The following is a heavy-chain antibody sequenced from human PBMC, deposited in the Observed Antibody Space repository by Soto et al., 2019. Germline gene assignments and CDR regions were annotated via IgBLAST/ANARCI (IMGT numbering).Heavy chain of an antibody. D-gene: IGHD6-19*01. J-gene: IGHJ6*02. CDR3: GRGRGYSNAWGSYYSGMDV. V-gene: IGHV4-59*12. CDR2: IYYSGST. CDR1: GFTFGGYA. Sequence: PGGSLRLSCTASGFTFGGYAMGWIRQAPGKGLEWIGYIYYSGSTNYSPSLKSRLTISVDTSKNQFSLKLISVTAADTAVYFCGRGRGYSNAWGSYYSGMDVWGQGTTVTVSS.